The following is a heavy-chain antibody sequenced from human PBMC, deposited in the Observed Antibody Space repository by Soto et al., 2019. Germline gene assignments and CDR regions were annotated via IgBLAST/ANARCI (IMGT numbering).Heavy chain of an antibody. V-gene: IGHV1-69*01. CDR3: ARGDYYDSNIPPCFDS. CDR1: GGTFSSYA. J-gene: IGHJ4*02. Sequence: QVQLVQSGAEVKKPGSSVKVSCKASGGTFSSYAISWVRQAPGQGLEWMGGIIPIFGTANYAQKFQGRVTITADEYTSTAYMELSSLRSEDTAVYYCARGDYYDSNIPPCFDSWGQGTLVTVSS. CDR2: IIPIFGTA. D-gene: IGHD3-22*01.